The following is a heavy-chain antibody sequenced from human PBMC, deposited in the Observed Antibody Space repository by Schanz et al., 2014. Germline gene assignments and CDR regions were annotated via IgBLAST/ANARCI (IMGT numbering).Heavy chain of an antibody. CDR2: RSYDGSNK. CDR3: ATGRAASNFGSEYFLY. CDR1: RFTFSSYT. J-gene: IGHJ1*01. V-gene: IGHV3-30*09. Sequence: QVQLVESGGGVVQPGRSLRLSCAASRFTFSSYTMHWVRQAPGKGLEWVALRSYDGSNKYYADSVKGRFAISRENSKNTMFLQMSSLRPEDTAVYYCATGRAASNFGSEYFLYWGQGTLVTVSS. D-gene: IGHD6-13*01.